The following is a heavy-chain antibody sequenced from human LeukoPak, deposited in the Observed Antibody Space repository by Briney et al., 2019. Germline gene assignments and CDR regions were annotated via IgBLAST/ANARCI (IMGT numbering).Heavy chain of an antibody. Sequence: PGGSLRLSCAASGFTFSSHAMSWVRQAPGKGLEWVSAISGSGGSTYYADSVKGRFTISRDNSKNTLYLQMNSLRAEDTAVYYCARGSQRGYSYGAPDYWGQGTLVTVSS. J-gene: IGHJ4*02. V-gene: IGHV3-23*01. CDR1: GFTFSSHA. D-gene: IGHD5-18*01. CDR2: ISGSGGST. CDR3: ARGSQRGYSYGAPDY.